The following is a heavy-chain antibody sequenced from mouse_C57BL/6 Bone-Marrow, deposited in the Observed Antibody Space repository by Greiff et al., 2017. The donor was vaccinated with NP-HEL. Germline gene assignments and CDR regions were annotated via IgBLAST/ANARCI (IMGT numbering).Heavy chain of an antibody. Sequence: DVKLQESGAELVRPGSSVKMSCKTSGYTFTSYGINWVKQRPGQGLEWIGYIYIGNGYTEYNEKFKGKATLTSDTSSSTAYMQLSSLTSEDSAIYFCARTDYGSSYVWFAYWGQGTLVTVSA. CDR2: IYIGNGYT. J-gene: IGHJ3*01. CDR1: GYTFTSYG. D-gene: IGHD1-1*01. V-gene: IGHV1-58*01. CDR3: ARTDYGSSYVWFAY.